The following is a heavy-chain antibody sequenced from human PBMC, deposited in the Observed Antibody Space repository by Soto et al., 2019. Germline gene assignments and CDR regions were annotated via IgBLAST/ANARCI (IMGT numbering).Heavy chain of an antibody. CDR1: GGSISSRSYY. Sequence: SETLSLTCTVSGGSISSRSYYWGWIRQPPGKGLECIGSIYYSGSTYYNPSLKSRVTISVDKSKNQFSLKLSSVTAADTAVYYRARRGAWQQHFDYWGQGMLLTVSS. V-gene: IGHV4-39*01. CDR3: ARRGAWQQHFDY. CDR2: IYYSGST. J-gene: IGHJ4*02. D-gene: IGHD6-13*01.